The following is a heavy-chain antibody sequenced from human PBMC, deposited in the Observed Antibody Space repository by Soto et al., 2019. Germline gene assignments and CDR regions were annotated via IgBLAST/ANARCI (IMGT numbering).Heavy chain of an antibody. D-gene: IGHD3-10*01. CDR2: ISSSGSTL. J-gene: IGHJ4*02. Sequence: QVQLVESGGGLVKPGGSLRLSCAASEFTFSDYYMSWIRQAPGKGLEWVSYISSSGSTLYYADSVKGRFTISRDNAKNSLFLQLNSLRADDTAVYYCASETGVRGVMHYWGQGTLVTVSS. CDR3: ASETGVRGVMHY. V-gene: IGHV3-11*01. CDR1: EFTFSDYY.